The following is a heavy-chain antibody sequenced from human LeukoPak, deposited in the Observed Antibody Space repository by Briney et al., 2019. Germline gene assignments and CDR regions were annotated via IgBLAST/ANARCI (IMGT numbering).Heavy chain of an antibody. V-gene: IGHV3-7*01. D-gene: IGHD4/OR15-4a*01. Sequence: GGSLRLSCAASGFTFSSYGMHWVRQAPGKGLEWVANIKQDGSEKYYVDSVKGRFTISRDNAKNSLYLQMNSLRAEDTAVYYCARNLFYGENFDYWGQGTLVTVSS. CDR2: IKQDGSEK. CDR3: ARNLFYGENFDY. J-gene: IGHJ4*02. CDR1: GFTFSSYG.